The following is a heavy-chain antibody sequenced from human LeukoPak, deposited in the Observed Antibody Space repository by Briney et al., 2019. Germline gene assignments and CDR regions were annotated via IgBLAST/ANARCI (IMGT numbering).Heavy chain of an antibody. Sequence: GGSLRLSCAASGFTFSSYGMSWVRQAPGKGLEWVSAISGSGGSTYYADSVKGRFTISRDNSKNTLYLQMNSLRAEDTAVYYCAKDNGDCGGDCYLGTYYFDYWGQGTLVTVSS. CDR1: GFTFSSYG. J-gene: IGHJ4*02. V-gene: IGHV3-23*01. CDR3: AKDNGDCGGDCYLGTYYFDY. CDR2: ISGSGGST. D-gene: IGHD2-21*02.